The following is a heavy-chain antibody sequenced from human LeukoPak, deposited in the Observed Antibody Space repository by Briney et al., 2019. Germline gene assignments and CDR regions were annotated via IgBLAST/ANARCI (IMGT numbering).Heavy chain of an antibody. Sequence: PGGSLRLSCAASGFTFSSYSMNWVREAPGKGMEWVSSISSSSSYMYHADSVKGRFTISRDNAKNSLYLQMNSLRAEDTAVYYCVRDRGASYDILTGYYVFDYWGQGTLVTVSS. CDR3: VRDRGASYDILTGYYVFDY. V-gene: IGHV3-21*01. J-gene: IGHJ4*02. D-gene: IGHD3-9*01. CDR1: GFTFSSYS. CDR2: ISSSSSYM.